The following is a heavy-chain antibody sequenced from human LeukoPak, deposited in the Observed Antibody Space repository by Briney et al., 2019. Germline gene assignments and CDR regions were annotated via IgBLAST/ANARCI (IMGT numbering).Heavy chain of an antibody. CDR3: ARTEYCSPTSCKYASL. V-gene: IGHV3-30*02. J-gene: IGHJ3*01. CDR2: IRYDGNTK. Sequence: GGSLRLSCAASGFTFNSNGMHWVRQAPGKGLEWVAFIRYDGNTKYYADSVKGRFTISRDNAKNTLYLQMNSLRVEDTAVYYCARTEYCSPTSCKYASLWGQGTIVTVSS. D-gene: IGHD2-2*01. CDR1: GFTFNSNG.